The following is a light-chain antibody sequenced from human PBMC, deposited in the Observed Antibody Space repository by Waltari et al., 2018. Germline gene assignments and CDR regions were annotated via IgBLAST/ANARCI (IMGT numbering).Light chain of an antibody. CDR3: QQYDISPLT. Sequence: EIVLTQSPGTLSLSPGESATLPCRASQTVRTTYLAWYQQKPGQAPTLLMYGASSRATGIPDRFSGSGSVTDFSLTISSLEPEDFAVYYCQQYDISPLTFGGGTKVEIK. J-gene: IGKJ4*01. CDR2: GAS. CDR1: QTVRTTY. V-gene: IGKV3-20*01.